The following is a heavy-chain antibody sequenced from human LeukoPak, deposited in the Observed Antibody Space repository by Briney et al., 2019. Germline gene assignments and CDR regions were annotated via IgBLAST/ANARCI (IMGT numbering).Heavy chain of an antibody. J-gene: IGHJ4*02. CDR1: GHTFTGYY. Sequence: ASVKVSCKASGHTFTGYYMHWVRQAPGQGLEWMGWINPNSGGTNYAQKFQGWVTMTRDTSISTAYMELSRLRSDDTAVYYCARDYDFWSGYLDYWGQGTLVTVSS. V-gene: IGHV1-2*04. D-gene: IGHD3-3*01. CDR3: ARDYDFWSGYLDY. CDR2: INPNSGGT.